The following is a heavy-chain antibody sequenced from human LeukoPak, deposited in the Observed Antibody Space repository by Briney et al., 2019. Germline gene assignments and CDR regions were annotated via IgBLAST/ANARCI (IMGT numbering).Heavy chain of an antibody. CDR2: ISGTGGTT. Sequence: GGSLRPSCAASGFTFSSYAMSWVRQAPGKGLEWVSSISGTGGTTYYAESVKGRFSISRDNSRNTLYLQMSGLRAEDMAVYYCAKSTYVDYPCCLDCWGQGTLITVSS. CDR3: AKSTYVDYPCCLDC. J-gene: IGHJ4*02. CDR1: GFTFSSYA. V-gene: IGHV3-23*01. D-gene: IGHD3-9*01.